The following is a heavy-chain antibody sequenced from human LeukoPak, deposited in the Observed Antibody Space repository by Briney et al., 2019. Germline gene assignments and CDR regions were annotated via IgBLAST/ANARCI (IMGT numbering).Heavy chain of an antibody. CDR2: IYYSGST. CDR1: GGSISSSSYY. J-gene: IGHJ3*02. CDR3: ARHDYVWGSYLLDAFDI. D-gene: IGHD3-16*02. Sequence: PSETLSLTCTVSGGSISSSSYYWGWIRQPPGKGLEWIGSIYYSGSTYYNPSLKSRVTISVDTSKNQFSLKLSSVTAADTAVYYCARHDYVWGSYLLDAFDIWGQGTMVTVSS. V-gene: IGHV4-39*01.